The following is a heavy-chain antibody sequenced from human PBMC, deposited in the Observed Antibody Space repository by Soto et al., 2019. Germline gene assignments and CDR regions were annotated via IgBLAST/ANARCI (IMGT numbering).Heavy chain of an antibody. J-gene: IGHJ3*01. CDR3: ARGAVDFDL. CDR1: GGSIGSGDYH. Sequence: SETLSLTSNVSGGSIGSGDYHWSWIRQPPGKGLECIGYIYYSGSTYYNPSLKSRVIISVDTSKNQFSLKLSSVTAADTAVYYCARGAVDFDLWGQGTMVTVS. V-gene: IGHV4-30-4*01. CDR2: IYYSGST.